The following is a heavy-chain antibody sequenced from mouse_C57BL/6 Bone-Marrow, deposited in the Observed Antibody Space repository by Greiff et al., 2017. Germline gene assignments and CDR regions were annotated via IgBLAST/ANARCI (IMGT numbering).Heavy chain of an antibody. V-gene: IGHV5-12*01. D-gene: IGHD2-5*01. Sequence: EVQLVESGGGLVQPGGSLKLSCAASGFTFSDYYMYWVRQTPEKRLEWVAYISNGGGSNYYPDTVKGRFTISRDNAKNTLYMQMSRLKSEDTAMYYCARQGYSNLYYAMDYWGQGTSVTVSS. CDR2: ISNGGGSN. J-gene: IGHJ4*01. CDR1: GFTFSDYY. CDR3: ARQGYSNLYYAMDY.